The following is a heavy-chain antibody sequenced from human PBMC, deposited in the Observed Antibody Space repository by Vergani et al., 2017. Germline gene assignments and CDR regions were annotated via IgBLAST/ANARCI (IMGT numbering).Heavy chain of an antibody. D-gene: IGHD6-13*01. V-gene: IGHV3-21*01. CDR2: ISSSSSYI. Sequence: VQLVESGGGVVQPGRSLRLSCAASGYTFSSYSMNWVRQAPGKGLEWVSSISSSSSYIYYADSVKGRFTISRDNAKNSLYLQMNSLRAEDTAVYYCTSASQSIAAAGYDYWGQGTLVTVSS. CDR1: GYTFSSYS. CDR3: TSASQSIAAAGYDY. J-gene: IGHJ4*02.